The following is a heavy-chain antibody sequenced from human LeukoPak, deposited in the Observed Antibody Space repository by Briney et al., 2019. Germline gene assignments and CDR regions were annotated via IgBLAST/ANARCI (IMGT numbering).Heavy chain of an antibody. J-gene: IGHJ4*02. CDR3: AKGPAVLLHFDY. CDR2: ISYDGSNK. D-gene: IGHD2-2*01. CDR1: GFTFSSYG. Sequence: GGSLRLSCAASGFTFSSYGMHWVRQAPGKGLEWVAVISYDGSNKYYADSVKGRFTISRDNSKNTLYLQMNSLRAEDTAVYYCAKGPAVLLHFDYWGQGTLVTVSS. V-gene: IGHV3-30*18.